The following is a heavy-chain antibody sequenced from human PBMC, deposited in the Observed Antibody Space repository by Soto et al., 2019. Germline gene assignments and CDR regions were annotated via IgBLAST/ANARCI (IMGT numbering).Heavy chain of an antibody. J-gene: IGHJ6*04. Sequence: QVQLQESGPGLVKPSETLSLTCTVSGGSISSYYWSWIRQPPGKGLEWIGYIYYSGSTNYNPSLKSGVTISVDTSKPQFSLKLSSVTAADTAVYYCASSRELLWFGELSVWSKGTTVTFSS. V-gene: IGHV4-59*01. D-gene: IGHD3-10*01. CDR2: IYYSGST. CDR1: GGSISSYY. CDR3: ASSRELLWFGELSV.